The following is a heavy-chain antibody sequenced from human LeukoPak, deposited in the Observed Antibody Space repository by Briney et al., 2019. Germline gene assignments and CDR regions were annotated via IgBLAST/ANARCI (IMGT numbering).Heavy chain of an antibody. Sequence: SETLSLTCTVSGGSISRSSYYWGWIRQPPGKGLEWIGSIYYSETTYYNPSLESRVTISVDTSRTQFSLKVNSVTAADTAVYYCARGHSNTWYPSGLHFDYWGQGTLVSVSS. CDR2: IYYSETT. V-gene: IGHV4-39*07. J-gene: IGHJ4*02. CDR3: ARGHSNTWYPSGLHFDY. CDR1: GGSISRSSYY. D-gene: IGHD6-13*01.